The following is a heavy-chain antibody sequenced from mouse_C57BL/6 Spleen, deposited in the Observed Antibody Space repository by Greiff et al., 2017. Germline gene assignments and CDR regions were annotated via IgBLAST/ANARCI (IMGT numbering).Heavy chain of an antibody. D-gene: IGHD2-4*01. Sequence: EVKLMESGGGLVKPGGSLKLSCAASGFTFSSYAMSWVRQTPEKRLEWVATISDGGSYTYYPDNVKGRFTISRDNAKNNLYLQMSHLKSEDTAMYYCARGMITRAFDYWGQGTTLTVSS. J-gene: IGHJ2*01. CDR3: ARGMITRAFDY. CDR2: ISDGGSYT. V-gene: IGHV5-4*03. CDR1: GFTFSSYA.